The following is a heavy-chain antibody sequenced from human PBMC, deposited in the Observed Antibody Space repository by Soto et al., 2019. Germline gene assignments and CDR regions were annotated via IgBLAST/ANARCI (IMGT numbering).Heavy chain of an antibody. V-gene: IGHV4-4*02. D-gene: IGHD6-19*01. J-gene: IGHJ6*02. CDR2: IYHSGST. Sequence: LSLTCAVSGGSISSSNWWSWVRQPPGKGLEWIGEIYHSGSTNYNPSLKSRITISVDKSKNQFSLKLSSVTAADTAVYYCARVSGRYYYGMDVWGQGTTVTVSS. CDR1: GGSISSSNW. CDR3: ARVSGRYYYGMDV.